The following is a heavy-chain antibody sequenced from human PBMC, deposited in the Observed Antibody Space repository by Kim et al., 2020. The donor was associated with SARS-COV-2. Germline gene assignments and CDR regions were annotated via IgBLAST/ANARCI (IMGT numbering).Heavy chain of an antibody. Sequence: GGSLRLSCAASGFTFSSYAMSWVRQAPGKGLEWVSVIYSGGSSTYYADSVKGRFTISRDNSKNTLYLQMNSLRAEDTAVYYCAKGKRQPFYGSGSYYGM. V-gene: IGHV3-23*03. CDR2: IYSGGSST. D-gene: IGHD3-10*01. CDR1: GFTFSSYA. J-gene: IGHJ6*01. CDR3: AKGKRQPFYGSGSYYGM.